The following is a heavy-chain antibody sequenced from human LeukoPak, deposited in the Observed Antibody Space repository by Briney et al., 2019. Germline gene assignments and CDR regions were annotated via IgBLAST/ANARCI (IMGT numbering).Heavy chain of an antibody. CDR3: ARQDSSSWVYYGMDV. J-gene: IGHJ6*02. V-gene: IGHV4-59*08. Sequence: SETLSLICTVSGGSISSYYWSWIRQPPGKGLEWIGYIYYSGSTNYNPSLKSRVTISVDTSKNQFSLKLSSVTAADTAVYYCARQDSSSWVYYGMDVWGQGTTVTVSS. CDR2: IYYSGST. D-gene: IGHD6-13*01. CDR1: GGSISSYY.